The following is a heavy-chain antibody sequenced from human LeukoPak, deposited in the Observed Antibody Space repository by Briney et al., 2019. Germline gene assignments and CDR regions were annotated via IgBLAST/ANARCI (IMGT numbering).Heavy chain of an antibody. Sequence: ASVKVSCKASGYTFPSYGISWVRQAPGRGLEWMGWISAHNGRTNYAQKFQGRVTMTTDTSTSTAYMELRSLRSDDTAVYFCARVRDDILTGYYQFDYWGQGTRVTVSS. V-gene: IGHV1-18*01. CDR1: GYTFPSYG. CDR2: ISAHNGRT. CDR3: ARVRDDILTGYYQFDY. D-gene: IGHD3-9*01. J-gene: IGHJ4*02.